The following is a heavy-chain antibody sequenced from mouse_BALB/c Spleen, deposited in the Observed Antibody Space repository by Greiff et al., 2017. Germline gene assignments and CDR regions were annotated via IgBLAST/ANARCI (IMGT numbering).Heavy chain of an antibody. CDR1: GYAFSSSW. CDR2: IYPGDGDT. D-gene: IGHD3-3*01. Sequence: VQLQQSGPELVKPGASVKISCKASGYAFSSSWMNWVKQRPGQGLEWIGRIYPGDGDTNYNGKFKGKATLTADKSSSTAYMQLSSLTSVDSAVYFCARRGTLGYYAMDYWGQGTTLTVSS. J-gene: IGHJ4*01. V-gene: IGHV1-82*01. CDR3: ARRGTLGYYAMDY.